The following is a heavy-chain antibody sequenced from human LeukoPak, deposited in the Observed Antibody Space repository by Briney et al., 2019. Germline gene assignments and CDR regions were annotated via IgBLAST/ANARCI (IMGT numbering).Heavy chain of an antibody. Sequence: PSETLSLTCSVYGGSFSDKYWSWTRQPPGKGLEWIGEVDHSGRTNYNPSLKSRVPISVDTSKNQFSLKLSSVTAADTAVYYRASVLRGVIDNYYYYNMDVWGKGTTVIVSS. J-gene: IGHJ6*03. CDR3: ASVLRGVIDNYYYYNMDV. CDR2: VDHSGRT. D-gene: IGHD3-10*01. CDR1: GGSFSDKY. V-gene: IGHV4-34*01.